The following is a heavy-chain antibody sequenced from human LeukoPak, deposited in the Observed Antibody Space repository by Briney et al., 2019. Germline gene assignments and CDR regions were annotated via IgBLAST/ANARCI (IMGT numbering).Heavy chain of an antibody. CDR2: ISGSRGST. CDR3: ANDDYDCSGYSLNWFDP. CDR1: GFTFSSYA. Sequence: QPGGSLRLSCAASGFTFSSYAMSWVRQAPGKGLEWVSAISGSRGSTYYADSVKGRFTISRDNSKSTLYLQMNSLSAEDTAVYYCANDDYDCSGYSLNWFDPWGQGTLVTVSS. J-gene: IGHJ5*02. V-gene: IGHV3-23*01. D-gene: IGHD3-22*01.